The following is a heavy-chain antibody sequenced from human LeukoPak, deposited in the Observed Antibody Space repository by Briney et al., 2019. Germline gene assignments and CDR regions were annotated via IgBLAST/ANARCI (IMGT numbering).Heavy chain of an antibody. V-gene: IGHV1-8*03. Sequence: ASVKVSCKASGGTFTSYDINWVRQATGQGLEWMGWMNPNSGNTGYAQKFQGRVTITRNTSISTAYMELSSLRSEDTAVYYCASAWYSSGWYAFDIWGQGTMVTVSS. CDR1: GGTFTSYD. CDR2: MNPNSGNT. J-gene: IGHJ3*02. CDR3: ASAWYSSGWYAFDI. D-gene: IGHD6-19*01.